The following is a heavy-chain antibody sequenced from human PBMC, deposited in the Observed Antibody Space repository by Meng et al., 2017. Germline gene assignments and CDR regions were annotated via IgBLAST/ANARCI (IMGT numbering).Heavy chain of an antibody. CDR1: GFTFSGSA. D-gene: IGHD2-15*01. V-gene: IGHV3-73*01. Sequence: GESLKISCAASGFTFSGSAMHWVRQASGKGLEWVGRIRSKANSYATAYAASVKGRFTISRDDSKNTAYLKMNSLKSKDTAVYYCTRQGCSGGSCYSKDDAFDIWGQGTMVTVSS. CDR3: TRQGCSGGSCYSKDDAFDI. J-gene: IGHJ3*02. CDR2: IRSKANSYAT.